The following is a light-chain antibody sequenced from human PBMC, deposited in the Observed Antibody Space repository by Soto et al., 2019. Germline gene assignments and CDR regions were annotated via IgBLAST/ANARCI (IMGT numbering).Light chain of an antibody. Sequence: TQSPATLSVSPGERATLSCRASQRIXSNFAWYQGKPGQAPRLLSSDASDRATGVPGRFSGSGSGTHFTLTISSLEAEEFAIYYCQHHSNRPPITFGQGTRVEI. CDR2: DAS. V-gene: IGKV3-11*01. J-gene: IGKJ5*01. CDR1: QRIXSN. CDR3: QHHSNRPPIT.